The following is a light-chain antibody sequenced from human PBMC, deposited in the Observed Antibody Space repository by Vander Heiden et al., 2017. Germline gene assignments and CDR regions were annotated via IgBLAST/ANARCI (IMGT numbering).Light chain of an antibody. V-gene: IGKV1-12*01. CDR2: AAS. Sequence: DIHMTQSASSVSGSVVGRVANNCRASQAISSWLAWYQQKPGKAPKLLIYAASSLQSGVPARFSGSGSGTDFTLTISSLQPEDFAPYYCQQANSFPRTFGQGTRLEIK. CDR1: QAISSW. CDR3: QQANSFPRT. J-gene: IGKJ5*01.